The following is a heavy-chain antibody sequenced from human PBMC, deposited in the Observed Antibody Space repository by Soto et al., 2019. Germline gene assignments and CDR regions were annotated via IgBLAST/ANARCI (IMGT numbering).Heavy chain of an antibody. CDR2: ISGSGGST. J-gene: IGHJ3*02. Sequence: GGSLRLSCAASGFTFSSYAMSWVRQAPGKGLEWVSAISGSGGSTNYADSVKGRFTISRDNSKNTLYLQMNSLRAEDTAVYYCANIGRSDRAFDIWGQGTMVTVSS. V-gene: IGHV3-23*01. CDR1: GFTFSSYA. CDR3: ANIGRSDRAFDI. D-gene: IGHD1-26*01.